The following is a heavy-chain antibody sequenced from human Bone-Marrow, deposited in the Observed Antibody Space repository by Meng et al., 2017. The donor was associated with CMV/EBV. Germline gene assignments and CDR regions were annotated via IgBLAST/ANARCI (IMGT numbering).Heavy chain of an antibody. CDR1: GFTFSSYA. J-gene: IGHJ4*02. D-gene: IGHD4-17*01. CDR2: ISYDGSNK. V-gene: IGHV3-30-3*01. Sequence: ASGFTFSSYAMHWVRQAPGKGLEWVAVISYDGSNKYYADAVKGRFTISRDNSKNTLYLQMNSLRAEDTAVYYCARLSYGDYLYFDYWGQGTLVTVSS. CDR3: ARLSYGDYLYFDY.